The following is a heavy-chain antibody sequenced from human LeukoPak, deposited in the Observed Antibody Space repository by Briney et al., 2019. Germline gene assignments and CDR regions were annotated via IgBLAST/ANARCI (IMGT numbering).Heavy chain of an antibody. V-gene: IGHV4-38-2*01. CDR2: IYHSGST. J-gene: IGHJ4*02. CDR1: GYSISSGYY. Sequence: PSETLSLTCDVSGYSISSGYYWGWIRQPPGKGLEWIGSIYHSGSTHYNPSLNSRVTISVDTSKNQFSLKLSSVTAADTAVYYCASLPLGGWGQGTLVTVSS. CDR3: ASLPLGG.